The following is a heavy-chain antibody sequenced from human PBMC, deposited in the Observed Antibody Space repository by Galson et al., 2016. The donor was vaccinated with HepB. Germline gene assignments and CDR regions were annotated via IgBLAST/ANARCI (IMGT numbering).Heavy chain of an antibody. D-gene: IGHD1-26*01. CDR1: GYSISSGYY. J-gene: IGHJ4*02. Sequence: ETLSLTCTVSGYSISSGYYWGWIRQPPGKGLEWIGSGYHSGSTYCNPSLKSRVTISVDTTRNQFSLKLSSVTAADTAVYYCARDSGTYYSTFDYWGQGTLVGVSS. CDR3: ARDSGTYYSTFDY. CDR2: GYHSGST. V-gene: IGHV4-38-2*02.